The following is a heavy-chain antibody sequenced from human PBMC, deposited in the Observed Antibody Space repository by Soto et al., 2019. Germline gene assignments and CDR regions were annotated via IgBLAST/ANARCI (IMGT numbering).Heavy chain of an antibody. Sequence: ASVKLSCKASGYTFTGYYIHWVRQAPGQGLEWMGWINPNSGGTNYAQKFQGWVTMTGDTAISTAYMELSRLKSDDTAVYYCARAPHIAVPGTTLRLMTGIHVCDTATTVTVSS. J-gene: IGHJ6*04. CDR1: GYTFTGYY. CDR3: ARAPHIAVPGTTLRLMTGIHV. V-gene: IGHV1-2*04. D-gene: IGHD6-19*01. CDR2: INPNSGGT.